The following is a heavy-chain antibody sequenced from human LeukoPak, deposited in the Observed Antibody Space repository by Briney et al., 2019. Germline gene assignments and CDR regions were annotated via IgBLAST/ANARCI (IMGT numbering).Heavy chain of an antibody. V-gene: IGHV3-7*01. Sequence: GGSLRLSCAASGFIFTNYFMSWVRQAPGKGLEWVASIKHDGSEKYYVDSVRGRFAISRDNTMNSLYLQMSSLRAEDTAVYYCAKGFDYWGQGTLVTVSS. CDR1: GFIFTNYF. CDR3: AKGFDY. CDR2: IKHDGSEK. J-gene: IGHJ4*02.